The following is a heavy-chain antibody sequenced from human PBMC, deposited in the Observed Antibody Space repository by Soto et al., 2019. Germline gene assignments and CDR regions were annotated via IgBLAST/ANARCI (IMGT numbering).Heavy chain of an antibody. CDR2: IYYSGST. Sequence: QVQLQESGPGLVKPSETLSLTCTVSGGSINSYYWSWIRQPPGKGLEWIGYIYYSGSTNYNPSLKSRVNISVDTSKNQFSLKLNSMTAADTAVYYCARHNYGSGSTYFDYWGQGTLVTVSS. CDR1: GGSINSYY. CDR3: ARHNYGSGSTYFDY. V-gene: IGHV4-59*08. D-gene: IGHD3-10*01. J-gene: IGHJ4*02.